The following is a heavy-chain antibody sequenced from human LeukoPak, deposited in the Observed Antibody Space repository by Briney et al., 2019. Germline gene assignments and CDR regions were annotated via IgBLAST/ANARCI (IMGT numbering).Heavy chain of an antibody. CDR1: GYDFTNYW. J-gene: IGHJ3*02. CDR3: ARHGGSFLPDAFDI. CDR2: IYPGDSDT. V-gene: IGHV5-51*01. Sequence: GESLKISCKGSGYDFTNYWIGWVRQMPGKGLEWMGIIYPGDSDTRYGPSFQGQVAISADKSISTVHLQWSSLQASDTAMYYCARHGGSFLPDAFDIWGQGTMVTVSS. D-gene: IGHD2/OR15-2a*01.